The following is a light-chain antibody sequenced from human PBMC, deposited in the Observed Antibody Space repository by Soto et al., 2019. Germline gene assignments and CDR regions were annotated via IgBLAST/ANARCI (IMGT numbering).Light chain of an antibody. CDR2: KAS. J-gene: IGKJ1*01. CDR1: QSISSW. CDR3: QQYNSYWT. V-gene: IGKV1-5*03. Sequence: DIQMTQSPSTLSASVGDRVTITCRASQSISSWLAWYQQKQGKAPMLLIYKASSLESGVPSRFSGSGSGEEFTLTISSLQPDDFANYYCQQYNSYWTFGQGTKVEIK.